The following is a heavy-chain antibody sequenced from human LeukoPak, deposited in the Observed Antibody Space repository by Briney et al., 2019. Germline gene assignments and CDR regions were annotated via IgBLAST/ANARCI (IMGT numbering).Heavy chain of an antibody. CDR2: ISSSGNYA. CDR3: ARVGRTSIGFDY. V-gene: IGHV3-11*05. CDR1: GFTFSDYY. Sequence: GGSLRLSCAASGFTFSDYYMSWIRQAPGKGLEWVSYISSSGNYANYADSVKGRFTISRDNGKKSLNLQMESLRAEDMAVYYCARVGRTSIGFDYWGRGTVVTVSS. D-gene: IGHD1-7*01. J-gene: IGHJ4*02.